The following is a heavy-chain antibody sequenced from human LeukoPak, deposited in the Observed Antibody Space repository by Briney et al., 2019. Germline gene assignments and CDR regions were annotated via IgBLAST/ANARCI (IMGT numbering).Heavy chain of an antibody. CDR3: ARFRNHGDYGWFDP. J-gene: IGHJ5*02. CDR1: GGSISSGGYY. Sequence: PSETLPLTCTVSGGSISSGGYYWNWIRQHPGKGLEWIGYIYYSGSTYYNLSLKSRVTISVDTSKNQFSLTLSSVTAADTAVYYCARFRNHGDYGWFDPWGQGTLVTVSS. CDR2: IYYSGST. V-gene: IGHV4-31*03. D-gene: IGHD4-17*01.